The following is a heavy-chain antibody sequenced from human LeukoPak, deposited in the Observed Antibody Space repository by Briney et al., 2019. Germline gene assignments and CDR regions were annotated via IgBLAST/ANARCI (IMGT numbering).Heavy chain of an antibody. CDR3: ARVGYYYGMDV. CDR2: ISAYNGNT. CDR1: GYTFTSYG. V-gene: IGHV1-18*01. Sequence: ASVKVSCKASGYTFTSYGISWVRQAPGQGLEWMGWISAYNGNTNYAQKLQGRVTITRDTSASTAYMELSSLRSEDTAVYYCARVGYYYGMDVWGQGTTVTVSS. J-gene: IGHJ6*02.